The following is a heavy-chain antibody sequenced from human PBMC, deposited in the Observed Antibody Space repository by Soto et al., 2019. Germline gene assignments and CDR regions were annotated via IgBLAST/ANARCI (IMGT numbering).Heavy chain of an antibody. J-gene: IGHJ6*03. Sequence: GASVKVSCKASGYTFTSYGISWVRQAPGQGLEWMGWISAYNGNTNYAQKLQGRVTMTTDTSTSTAYMELRSLRSDDTAVYYCARGSAFGQLVLDYYYYMDVWGKGTTVTVSS. CDR3: ARGSAFGQLVLDYYYYMDV. D-gene: IGHD6-6*01. V-gene: IGHV1-18*01. CDR1: GYTFTSYG. CDR2: ISAYNGNT.